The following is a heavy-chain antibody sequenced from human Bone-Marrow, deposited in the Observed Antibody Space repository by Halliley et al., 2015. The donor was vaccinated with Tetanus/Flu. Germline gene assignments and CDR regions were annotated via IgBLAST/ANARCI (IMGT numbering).Heavy chain of an antibody. J-gene: IGHJ4*02. CDR3: TKDRYCTTPSCPLDY. V-gene: IGHV3-43*01. D-gene: IGHD2-8*01. Sequence: GTRTYYADSVKGRFTISRDNSKYTLYLQMNSLKTEDTAFYYCTKDRYCTTPSCPLDYWGQGTLVTVSS. CDR2: GTRT.